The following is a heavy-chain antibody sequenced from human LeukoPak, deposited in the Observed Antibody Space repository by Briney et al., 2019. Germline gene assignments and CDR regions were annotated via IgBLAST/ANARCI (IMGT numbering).Heavy chain of an antibody. CDR2: IKQDGSER. CDR3: ARAGSSSWYICD. J-gene: IGHJ4*02. V-gene: IGHV3-7*03. D-gene: IGHD6-13*01. CDR1: GFTFSSYW. Sequence: GGSLRLSCAASGFTFSSYWMSWVRQAPGKGLEWVAIIKQDGSERYYVDSVKGRFTISRDNAKNSLYLQMNSLRAEDTAVYYCARAGSSSWYICDWGRGTLVTVSS.